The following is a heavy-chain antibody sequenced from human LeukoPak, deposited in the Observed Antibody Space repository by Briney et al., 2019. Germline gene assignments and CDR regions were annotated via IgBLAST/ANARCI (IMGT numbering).Heavy chain of an antibody. CDR2: IYYSGST. Sequence: SQTLSLTCTVSGGSISSGDYYWSWIRQPPGKGLEWIGYIYYSGSTYYNPSLKSRVTISVDTSKNQFSLKLSSVTAADTAVYYCARHGATVTTFGFDYWGQGTLVTVSS. J-gene: IGHJ4*02. V-gene: IGHV4-30-4*08. CDR1: GGSISSGDYY. D-gene: IGHD4-17*01. CDR3: ARHGATVTTFGFDY.